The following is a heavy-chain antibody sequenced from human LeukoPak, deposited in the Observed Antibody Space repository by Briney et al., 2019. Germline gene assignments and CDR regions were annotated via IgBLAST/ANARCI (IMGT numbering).Heavy chain of an antibody. CDR1: GFTFSSPW. CDR2: TNPDGTTT. Sequence: GGSVRLSCAASGFTFSSPWMHWVRQAPGEGLVWVSRTNPDGTTTSYADSVKGRFTISRDNARNTLFLQMDSLRVDDTAVYYCATDLAGHFDYWGRGTLVSVSS. CDR3: ATDLAGHFDY. V-gene: IGHV3-74*01. J-gene: IGHJ4*02.